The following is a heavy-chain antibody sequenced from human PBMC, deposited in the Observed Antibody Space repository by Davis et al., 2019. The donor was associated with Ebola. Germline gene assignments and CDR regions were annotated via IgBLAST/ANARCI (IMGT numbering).Heavy chain of an antibody. CDR2: ISYDGSNK. Sequence: PGGSLRLSCAASGFTFSNYDMHWVRQAPGKGLEWVAVISYDGSNKYYADSVKGRFTISRDNSKNTLYLQMNSLRAEDTAVYYCASQASMIAPYYFDYWGQGTLVTVSS. J-gene: IGHJ4*02. CDR3: ASQASMIAPYYFDY. D-gene: IGHD3-22*01. V-gene: IGHV3-30*03. CDR1: GFTFSNYD.